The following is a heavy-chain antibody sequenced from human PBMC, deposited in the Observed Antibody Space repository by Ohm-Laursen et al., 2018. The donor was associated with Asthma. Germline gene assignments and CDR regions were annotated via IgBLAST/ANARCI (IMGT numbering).Heavy chain of an antibody. Sequence: SLRLSCAASGFTFNKHHMTWVRQAPGKGLEWVSAIDGSGGRTYYADSVKGRFTISRDNPRNTLYLQMNSLRAEDTAVYYCARDNGDYGMDVWGQGTTVTVSS. CDR3: ARDNGDYGMDV. CDR2: IDGSGGRT. CDR1: GFTFNKHH. D-gene: IGHD4-17*01. V-gene: IGHV3-23*01. J-gene: IGHJ6*02.